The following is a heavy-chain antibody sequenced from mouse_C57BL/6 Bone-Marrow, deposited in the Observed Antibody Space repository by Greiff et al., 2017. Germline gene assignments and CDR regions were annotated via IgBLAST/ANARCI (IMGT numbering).Heavy chain of an antibody. CDR1: GYTFTSYW. CDR3: ARCGRYGYFDV. J-gene: IGHJ1*03. CDR2: IPPNSGST. V-gene: IGHV1-64*01. Sequence: VQLQQPGAELVKPGASVKLSCKASGYTFTSYWMHWVKQRPGQGLEWIGMIPPNSGSTNYNEKFKGKATLTVDKSSSTAYMQSSSLTSEDSAVYDIARCGRYGYFDVWGKGTTLTVSS.